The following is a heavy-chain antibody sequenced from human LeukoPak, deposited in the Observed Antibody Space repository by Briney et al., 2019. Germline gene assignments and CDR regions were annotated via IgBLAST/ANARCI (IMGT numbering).Heavy chain of an antibody. CDR2: INTNTGNP. CDR3: ARDLVRYYYDSSHAFDI. CDR1: GYTFSSYT. D-gene: IGHD3-22*01. J-gene: IGHJ3*02. Sequence: ASVKVSCKASGYTFSSYTLSWLRQAPGQGLEWMGWINTNTGNPTYAQGFTGRFVFSLDTSVSTAYLQISSLKAEDTAVYYCARDLVRYYYDSSHAFDIWGQGTMVTVSS. V-gene: IGHV7-4-1*02.